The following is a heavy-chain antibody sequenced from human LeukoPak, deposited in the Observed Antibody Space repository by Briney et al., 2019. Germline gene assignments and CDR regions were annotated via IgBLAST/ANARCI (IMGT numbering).Heavy chain of an antibody. V-gene: IGHV3-48*01. CDR3: AKDLAWAVGYYFDY. Sequence: GGSLRLSCAASGFIFSAYSMNWVRQAPGKGLEWVSYISDSSDIIYYADSVKGRFTISRDNSKNTLYLQMNSLRAEDTAVYYCAKDLAWAVGYYFDYWGQGTLVTVSS. D-gene: IGHD6-19*01. CDR1: GFIFSAYS. J-gene: IGHJ4*02. CDR2: ISDSSDII.